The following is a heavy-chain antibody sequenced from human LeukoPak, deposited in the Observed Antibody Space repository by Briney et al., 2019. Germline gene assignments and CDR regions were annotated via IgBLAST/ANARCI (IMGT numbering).Heavy chain of an antibody. V-gene: IGHV3-33*01. J-gene: IGHJ4*02. Sequence: GKSLRLSCAASGFTFSNYGMHWVRQAPGKGLEWVAVIFYDGSNKHYAESVKGRFTISRDNSKNTVHLQMDSLRAEDTAVYYCARDQAFYFSYVDYWGQGTLVTVSS. CDR2: IFYDGSNK. CDR1: GFTFSNYG. D-gene: IGHD2/OR15-2a*01. CDR3: ARDQAFYFSYVDY.